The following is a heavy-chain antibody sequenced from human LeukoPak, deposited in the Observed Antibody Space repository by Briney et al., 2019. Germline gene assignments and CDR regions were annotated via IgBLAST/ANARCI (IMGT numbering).Heavy chain of an antibody. J-gene: IGHJ1*01. CDR1: GFTFSSYG. V-gene: IGHV3-33*01. CDR3: ARGAAAGTTEYFQH. Sequence: PGRSLRLSCAASGFTFSSYGMHWVRQAPGKGLEWVAVIWYDGSNKYYSDSVKGRFTISRDNSKNTLYLQMNSLTAEDTAVYYCARGAAAGTTEYFQHWGQGTLVTVSS. D-gene: IGHD6-13*01. CDR2: IWYDGSNK.